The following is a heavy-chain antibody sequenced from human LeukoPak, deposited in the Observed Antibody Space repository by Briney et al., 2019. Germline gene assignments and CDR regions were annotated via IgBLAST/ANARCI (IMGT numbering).Heavy chain of an antibody. CDR1: GYTFTGYY. V-gene: IGHV1-2*02. CDR2: INPNSGGT. D-gene: IGHD3-10*01. CDR3: ARDLTGHYGSGSYGGHYGMDV. J-gene: IGHJ6*02. Sequence: ASVKVSCKASGYTFTGYYMLWVRQAPGQGLEWMGWINPNSGGTNYAQKFQGRVTMTRDTSISTAYMELSRLRSDDTAVYCCARDLTGHYGSGSYGGHYGMDVWGQGTTVTVSS.